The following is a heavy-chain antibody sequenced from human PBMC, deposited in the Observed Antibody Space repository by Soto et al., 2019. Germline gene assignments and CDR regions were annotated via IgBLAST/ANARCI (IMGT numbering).Heavy chain of an antibody. CDR2: IYWDDDK. J-gene: IGHJ6*02. D-gene: IGHD3-22*01. CDR1: GFSLSTSGVG. Sequence: QITLKESGPTLVKPTQTLTLTCTFSGFSLSTSGVGVGWIRQPPGKALEWLALIYWDDDKRYSPSLKSRLTITNDNSKNQAVLTMTNMDPLDTATYYCSRSVSGYYLFYYGMDVWGQGTTVTVSS. V-gene: IGHV2-5*02. CDR3: SRSVSGYYLFYYGMDV.